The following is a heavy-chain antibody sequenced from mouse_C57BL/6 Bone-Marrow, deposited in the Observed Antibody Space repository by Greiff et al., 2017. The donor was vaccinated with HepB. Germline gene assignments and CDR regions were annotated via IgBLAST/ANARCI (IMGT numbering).Heavy chain of an antibody. D-gene: IGHD2-2*01. CDR2: IDPENGDT. V-gene: IGHV14-4*01. Sequence: VQLQQSGAELVRPGASVKLSCTASGFNIKDDYMHWVKQRPEQGLEWIGWIDPENGDTEYASKFQGKATITADTSSNTAYLQLSSLTSEDTAVYYCTITMVRGTWFAYWGQGTLVTVSA. J-gene: IGHJ3*01. CDR1: GFNIKDDY. CDR3: TITMVRGTWFAY.